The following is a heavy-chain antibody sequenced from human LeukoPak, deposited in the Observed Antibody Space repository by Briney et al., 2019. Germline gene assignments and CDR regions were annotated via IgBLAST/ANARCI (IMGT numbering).Heavy chain of an antibody. J-gene: IGHJ4*02. D-gene: IGHD3-16*01. V-gene: IGHV3-43*01. CDR2: ISRDGSTP. Sequence: GGSLRLSCVASGFIFDDSLMHWVRQAPGKGLEWVSLISRDGSTPYYADSVKGRFTISRDNSKNSLFPQMNSLTTEDTAVYFCARDIRGNCFDSRGQGTLVTVSS. CDR1: GFIFDDSL. CDR3: ARDIRGNCFDS.